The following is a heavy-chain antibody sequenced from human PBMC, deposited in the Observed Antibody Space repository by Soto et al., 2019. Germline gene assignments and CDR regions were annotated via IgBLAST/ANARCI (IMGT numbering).Heavy chain of an antibody. J-gene: IGHJ3*02. Sequence: LRLSCAASRFTFSNYAMNWVPQAPGKGLEWDPGISESGSRTYYADSVKGRFTTPRDNSKHTLHPQMNSLRAEDTAVYYCPKDLRGPWIDGLDIWGQGTMVEVSS. CDR3: PKDLRGPWIDGLDI. CDR1: RFTFSNYA. V-gene: IGHV3-23*01. CDR2: ISESGSRT. D-gene: IGHD2-2*03.